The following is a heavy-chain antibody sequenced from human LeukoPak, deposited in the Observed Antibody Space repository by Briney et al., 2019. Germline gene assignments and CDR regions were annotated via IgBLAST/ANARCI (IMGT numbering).Heavy chain of an antibody. D-gene: IGHD6-19*01. J-gene: IGHJ6*02. CDR1: GFTFSSYA. CDR2: ISYDGSNK. CDR3: ARDHLEQWLVPGYYYYGMDV. Sequence: GGSLRLSCAASGFTFSSYAMHWVRQAPGKGLEWVAVISYDGSNKYYADSVKGRFTISRDNSKSTLYLQMNSLRAEDTAVYYCARDHLEQWLVPGYYYYGMDVWGQGTTVTVSS. V-gene: IGHV3-30*04.